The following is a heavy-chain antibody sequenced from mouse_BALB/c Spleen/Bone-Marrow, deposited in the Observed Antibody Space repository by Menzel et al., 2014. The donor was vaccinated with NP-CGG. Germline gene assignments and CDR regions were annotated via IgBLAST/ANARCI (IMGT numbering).Heavy chain of an antibody. CDR1: GYSITGGYF. Sequence: EVQLVESGPGLVKPSQSLSLTCSVTGYSITGGYFCNWIRPFPGNKLEWMGYISYNGSNNYNPSLKNRISIIRDTSRNQFFLKLNSVTTEDTAEYFCTRALMIVTGPMDYWGQGTSVTVSS. V-gene: IGHV3-6*02. CDR2: ISYNGSN. CDR3: TRALMIVTGPMDY. D-gene: IGHD2-4*01. J-gene: IGHJ4*01.